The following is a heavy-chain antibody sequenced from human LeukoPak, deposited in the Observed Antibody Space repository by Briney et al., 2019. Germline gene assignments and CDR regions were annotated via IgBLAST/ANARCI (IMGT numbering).Heavy chain of an antibody. CDR3: ARQDSSGWYNYYYYMDV. Sequence: GGSLRLSCAASGFTFSSYWMSWVRRAPGKGLEWVANIKQDGSEKYYVDSVKGRFTISRDNAKNSLYLQMNSLRAEDTAVYYCARQDSSGWYNYYYYMDVWGKGTTVTVSS. CDR2: IKQDGSEK. D-gene: IGHD6-19*01. CDR1: GFTFSSYW. J-gene: IGHJ6*03. V-gene: IGHV3-7*01.